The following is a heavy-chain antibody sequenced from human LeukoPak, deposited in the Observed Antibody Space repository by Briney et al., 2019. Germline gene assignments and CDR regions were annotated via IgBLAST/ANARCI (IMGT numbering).Heavy chain of an antibody. CDR1: GFSFSRYN. D-gene: IGHD6-19*01. CDR3: ARDAQWLVPEGYYYYMDV. Sequence: PGGSLRLSCAGSGFSFSRYNMNWFRQAPGKGLERVSSISSRSSYIFYADSVKGRFTISRDNAKNSLYLQMNSLGAEDTAVYYCARDAQWLVPEGYYYYMDVWGKGTTVTVSS. J-gene: IGHJ6*03. CDR2: ISSRSSYI. V-gene: IGHV3-21*01.